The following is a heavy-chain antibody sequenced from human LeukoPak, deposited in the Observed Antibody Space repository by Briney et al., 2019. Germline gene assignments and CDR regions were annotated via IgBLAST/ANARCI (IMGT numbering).Heavy chain of an antibody. Sequence: GGSLRLSCAASGFTFRSYAMNWVRQAPGKGLEWVSAISGSGGSTYYADSVKGRFTISRDNTKNTLYLQLNSLRAEDTAVYYCAKDRHAPGRYCSSTSCFPFDSWGQGTLVTVSS. J-gene: IGHJ5*01. CDR2: ISGSGGST. CDR3: AKDRHAPGRYCSSTSCFPFDS. D-gene: IGHD2-2*01. CDR1: GFTFRSYA. V-gene: IGHV3-23*01.